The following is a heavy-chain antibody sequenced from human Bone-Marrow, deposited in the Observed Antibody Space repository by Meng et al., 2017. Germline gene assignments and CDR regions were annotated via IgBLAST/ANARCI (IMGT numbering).Heavy chain of an antibody. Sequence: SETLSLTCAVSGYSISSGYNWGWIRQPPGKGLEWIGSLYHSGNTYYNPSLKSRVTISADTSKNHFSLKLSSVTAADTAVYYCARGAVVTLIFYHAMDVWGQGTTVTGYS. V-gene: IGHV4-38-2*01. J-gene: IGHJ6*02. CDR2: LYHSGNT. CDR3: ARGAVVTLIFYHAMDV. D-gene: IGHD2-21*02. CDR1: GYSISSGYN.